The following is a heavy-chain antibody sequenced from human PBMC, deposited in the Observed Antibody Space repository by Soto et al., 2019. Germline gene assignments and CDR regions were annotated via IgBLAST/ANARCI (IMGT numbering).Heavy chain of an antibody. D-gene: IGHD4-17*01. CDR2: IYHSGST. CDR1: GDSINSYY. V-gene: IGHV4-59*01. CDR3: ARQLTTPPLTFDY. Sequence: SETLSLTCSVSGDSINSYYWSWIRQPPGKGLEWIGYIYHSGSTNYNPSLKSRVTISVDTSKNQFSLKLSSVTAADTAVYYCARQLTTPPLTFDYWGQGTLVTVSS. J-gene: IGHJ4*02.